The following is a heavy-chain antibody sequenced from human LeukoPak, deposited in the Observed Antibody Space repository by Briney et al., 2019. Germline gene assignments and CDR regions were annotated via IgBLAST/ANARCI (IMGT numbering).Heavy chain of an antibody. CDR2: IYYSGST. D-gene: IGHD6-19*01. Sequence: PSETLSLTCTVSGGSISSSSYYWGWIRQPPGKGLEWIGSIYYSGSTNYNPSLKSRVTISVDTSKNQFSLKLSSVTAADTAVYYCARHRDSSGWHDFDYWGQGTLVTVSS. CDR3: ARHRDSSGWHDFDY. J-gene: IGHJ4*02. CDR1: GGSISSSSYY. V-gene: IGHV4-39*01.